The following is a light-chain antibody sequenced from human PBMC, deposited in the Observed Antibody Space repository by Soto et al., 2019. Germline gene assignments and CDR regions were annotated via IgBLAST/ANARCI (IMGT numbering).Light chain of an antibody. J-gene: IGLJ3*02. CDR2: DTT. Sequence: QAVVTQEPSLTVSPGGTVTLTCGSSTGAVTSGHYPYWFQQKPGQAPRTLIYDTTNKHSWTPARFSGSLLGGKAALTLAGTQSDDEADYYCLLSYSGTNWVFGGGTKLTVL. CDR1: TGAVTSGHY. V-gene: IGLV7-46*01. CDR3: LLSYSGTNWV.